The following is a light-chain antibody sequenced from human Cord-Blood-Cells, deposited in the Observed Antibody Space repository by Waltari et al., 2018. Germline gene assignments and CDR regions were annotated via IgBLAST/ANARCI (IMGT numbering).Light chain of an antibody. CDR3: SSYTSSSTYV. CDR2: DVS. Sequence: QSALTQPASVSGSPGQSITISCTGTSSDVGGYNYVSWYQQPPGKAPKLMIYDVSNRPSGVSNRFSGSKSSNTASLTISGLQAEDEADYYCSSYTSSSTYVFGTGTKVTVL. J-gene: IGLJ1*01. CDR1: SSDVGGYNY. V-gene: IGLV2-14*01.